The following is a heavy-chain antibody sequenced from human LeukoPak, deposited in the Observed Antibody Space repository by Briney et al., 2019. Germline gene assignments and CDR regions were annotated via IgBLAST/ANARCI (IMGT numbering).Heavy chain of an antibody. J-gene: IGHJ4*02. D-gene: IGHD6-19*01. CDR2: IYYSGST. CDR3: ARDRGIAVAGGTSEY. Sequence: PSETLSLTCTVSGGSISSSSYYWGWIRQPPGKGLEWIGSIYYSGSTYYNPSLKSRVTISVDTSKNQFSLKLSSVTAADTAVYYCARDRGIAVAGGTSEYWGQGTLVTVSS. CDR1: GGSISSSSYY. V-gene: IGHV4-39*07.